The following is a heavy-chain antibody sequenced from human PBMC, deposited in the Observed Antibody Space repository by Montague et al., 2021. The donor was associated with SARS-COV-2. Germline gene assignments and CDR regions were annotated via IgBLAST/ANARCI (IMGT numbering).Heavy chain of an antibody. CDR2: ISSSGSII. V-gene: IGHV3-48*03. CDR3: ARGNFDWLLLPDGYFDH. D-gene: IGHD3-9*01. J-gene: IGHJ4*02. Sequence: SLRLSCAASGFTFSSYEMNRVRQAPGKGLEWASYISSSGSIIYYADSVKGRFTISRDNAKNSLYLQMNSLRAEDTAVYYCARGNFDWLLLPDGYFDHWGQGTLVTVSS. CDR1: GFTFSSYE.